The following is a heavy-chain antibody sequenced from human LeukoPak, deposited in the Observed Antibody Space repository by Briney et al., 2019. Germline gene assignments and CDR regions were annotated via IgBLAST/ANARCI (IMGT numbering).Heavy chain of an antibody. CDR1: GVSISGGGSY. V-gene: IGHV4-31*03. Sequence: SETLSLTCSVSGVSISGGGSYWSWIRQHPGKGLEWIGFTYYTGKTYYNPSLRSRVTISVDTSKNQFSLELSSVTAADTAVYYCARDVESYYYFDFWGQGALVTVSS. D-gene: IGHD3-10*01. J-gene: IGHJ4*02. CDR2: TYYTGKT. CDR3: ARDVESYYYFDF.